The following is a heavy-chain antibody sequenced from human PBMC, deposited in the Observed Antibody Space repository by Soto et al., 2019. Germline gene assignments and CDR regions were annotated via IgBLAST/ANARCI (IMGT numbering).Heavy chain of an antibody. V-gene: IGHV1-18*01. D-gene: IGHD3-3*01. Sequence: GASVKVSCKASGYTFTSYGISWVRQAPGQGLEWMGWISAYNGNTNYAQKLQGRVTMTTDTSTSTAYMELRSLRSDDTAVYYCASGPLVLRFLEWTRRDYYMDVWGKGTTVTVSS. J-gene: IGHJ6*03. CDR2: ISAYNGNT. CDR1: GYTFTSYG. CDR3: ASGPLVLRFLEWTRRDYYMDV.